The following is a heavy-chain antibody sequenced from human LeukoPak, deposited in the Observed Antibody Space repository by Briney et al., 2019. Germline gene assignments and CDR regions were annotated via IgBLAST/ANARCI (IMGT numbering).Heavy chain of an antibody. V-gene: IGHV3-30-3*01. CDR2: ISYGGSNK. CDR3: ATGYSAWSFGY. CDR1: GVTFSSYA. Sequence: PGRSLRLSCAASGVTFSSYAMYWVRQAPGKGLDWVAVISYGGSNKYYADSVKGRFTISGDNSKNTLYLQMNSLRAEDTAMYFCATGYSAWSFGYWGQGTLVTVSS. J-gene: IGHJ4*02. D-gene: IGHD6-19*01.